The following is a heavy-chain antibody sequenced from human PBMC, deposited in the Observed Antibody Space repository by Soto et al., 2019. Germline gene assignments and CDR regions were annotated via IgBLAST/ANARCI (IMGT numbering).Heavy chain of an antibody. V-gene: IGHV3-23*01. CDR3: ARWGYSSGWFQSSYGYFDL. Sequence: EGQLLESGGGLVQPGGSLRLSCVGSGLTFSSYAMSWVRQAPGKGLEWVSAITGTGSSTHFADSVKGRVTISRDNSKNTLYLQMNSLRAEDTAVYYCARWGYSSGWFQSSYGYFDLWGRGTLVTVSS. J-gene: IGHJ2*01. CDR1: GLTFSSYA. CDR2: ITGTGSST. D-gene: IGHD6-19*01.